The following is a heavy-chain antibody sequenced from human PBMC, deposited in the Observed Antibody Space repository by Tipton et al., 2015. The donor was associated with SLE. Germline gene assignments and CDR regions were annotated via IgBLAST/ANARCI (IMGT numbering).Heavy chain of an antibody. CDR1: GCTFSTHW. J-gene: IGHJ3*02. CDR3: TRVESTSWAFDI. D-gene: IGHD2/OR15-2a*01. Sequence: SLRLSCAASGCTFSTHWMHWVRQAPGKGLVWVSRINTDGSATSYADSVKGRLTISRDNAKNTLYLQMNSLRAEDTAVYYCTRVESTSWAFDIWGQGTIVTVSS. V-gene: IGHV3-74*01. CDR2: INTDGSAT.